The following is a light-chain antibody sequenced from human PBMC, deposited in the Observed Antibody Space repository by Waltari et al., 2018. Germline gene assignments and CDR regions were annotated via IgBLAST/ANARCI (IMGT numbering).Light chain of an antibody. J-gene: IGKJ5*01. CDR3: QQYGDLPLT. Sequence: EIVLTQSPVTLSLSQGERATFSCWATQSISSSSLAWYQQKPGQAPRLLIHGASSRATGVPDRFSGSGSGTDFTLTISRLEAEDFAVYYCQQYGDLPLTFGQGTRLEIK. CDR1: QSISSSS. V-gene: IGKV3-20*01. CDR2: GAS.